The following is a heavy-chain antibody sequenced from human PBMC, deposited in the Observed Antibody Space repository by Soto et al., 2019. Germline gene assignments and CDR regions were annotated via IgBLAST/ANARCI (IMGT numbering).Heavy chain of an antibody. J-gene: IGHJ4*02. Sequence: QVQLVESGGGVVQPGSSLRLSCAASGFTFSSYGMYWVRQAPGKGLECVVYISHDGGNRYSADSVKGRFTIFRDNSKNTLYLQMNSLGSEDGAVYYCAKDIRDGYFDNWGQGTLVTVSS. V-gene: IGHV3-30*18. CDR2: ISHDGGNR. CDR3: AKDIRDGYFDN. CDR1: GFTFSSYG. D-gene: IGHD2-21*01.